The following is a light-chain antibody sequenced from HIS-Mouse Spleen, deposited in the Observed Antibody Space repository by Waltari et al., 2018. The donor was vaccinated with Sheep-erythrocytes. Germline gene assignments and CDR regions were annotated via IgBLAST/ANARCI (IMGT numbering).Light chain of an antibody. CDR3: CSYAGSYNHV. J-gene: IGLJ1*01. CDR1: SSDVGGYNY. CDR2: DVS. V-gene: IGLV2-11*01. Sequence: QSALTQPRSVSGSPGQSVPISCTGTSSDVGGYNYVPWYQQLPGKAPKLMIYDVSKRPSGVPDRFSGSKSGNTASLTISGLQAEDEADYYCCSYAGSYNHVFATGTKVTVL.